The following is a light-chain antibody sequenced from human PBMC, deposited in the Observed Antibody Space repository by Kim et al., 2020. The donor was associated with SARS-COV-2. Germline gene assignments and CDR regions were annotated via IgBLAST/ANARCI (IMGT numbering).Light chain of an antibody. CDR2: DNN. V-gene: IGLV1-51*01. J-gene: IGLJ2*01. CDR3: GTWDSSLSAVV. Sequence: QSVLTQPPSVSAAPGQKVTISCSGSSSNIGNNYVSWYQQLPGTAPKLLIYDNNKRPSGFPARFSGSKSGTSATLGITGLQTGDEADYYCGTWDSSLSAVVFGGGTQLTVL. CDR1: SSNIGNNY.